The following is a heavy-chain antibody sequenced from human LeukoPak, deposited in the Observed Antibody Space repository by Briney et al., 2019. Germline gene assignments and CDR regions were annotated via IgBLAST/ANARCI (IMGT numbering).Heavy chain of an antibody. V-gene: IGHV3-23*01. Sequence: PGRSLRLSCAASGFTFSSDAMSWVRQVPGKGLEWVSAISGSGGSTYYADSVKGRFTISRDNSKNTLYLQMNSLRAEDTAIYYCARDCSGGSCYGGHYYGMDVWGQGTTVTVSS. CDR2: ISGSGGST. D-gene: IGHD2-15*01. J-gene: IGHJ6*02. CDR3: ARDCSGGSCYGGHYYGMDV. CDR1: GFTFSSDA.